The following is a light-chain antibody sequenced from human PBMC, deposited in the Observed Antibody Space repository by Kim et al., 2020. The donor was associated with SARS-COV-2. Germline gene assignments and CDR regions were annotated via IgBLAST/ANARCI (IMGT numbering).Light chain of an antibody. CDR2: GKN. V-gene: IGLV3-19*01. Sequence: SSELTQDPAVSVALGQTVRITCQGDSLRSYYASWYQQKPGQAPVLVIYGKNNRPSGIPDRFSASSSGNTASLTITGAQAEDEADYYGNSRDSSGNHLVFGGGTQLTVL. CDR1: SLRSYY. CDR3: NSRDSSGNHLV. J-gene: IGLJ2*01.